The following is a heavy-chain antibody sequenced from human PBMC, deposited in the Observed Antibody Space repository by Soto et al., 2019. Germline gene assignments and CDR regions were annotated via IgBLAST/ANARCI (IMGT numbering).Heavy chain of an antibody. CDR1: GYTFTGYY. CDR2: INPNSGGT. D-gene: IGHD6-19*01. J-gene: IGHJ4*02. Sequence: ASVKVDCKASGYTFTGYYMHWVRQAPGQGLEWMGWINPNSGGTNSAQKFQGRVTMTRDTSISKAYMELSRLTSDDTAVYYCAFVAVTGTAGLVLWGPAPPVTV. V-gene: IGHV1-2*02. CDR3: AFVAVTGTAGLVL.